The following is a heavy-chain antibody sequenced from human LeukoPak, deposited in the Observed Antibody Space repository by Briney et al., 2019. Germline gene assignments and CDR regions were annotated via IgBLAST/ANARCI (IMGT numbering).Heavy chain of an antibody. V-gene: IGHV3-49*04. Sequence: GGSLRLSCTASGFTFGDYAMSWVRQAPGKGLEWVGFIRSKAYGGTTEYAGSVKGRFTISRDDSKSIAYLQMNSLKTEDTAAYYCTSLAAAADYYYGMDVWGQGTTVTVSS. CDR1: GFTFGDYA. CDR2: IRSKAYGGTT. D-gene: IGHD6-13*01. J-gene: IGHJ6*02. CDR3: TSLAAAADYYYGMDV.